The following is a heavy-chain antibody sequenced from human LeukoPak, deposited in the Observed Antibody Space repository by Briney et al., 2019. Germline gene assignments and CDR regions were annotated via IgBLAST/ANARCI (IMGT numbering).Heavy chain of an antibody. J-gene: IGHJ3*02. D-gene: IGHD1-26*01. Sequence: SETPSLTCTVSGGSISSPYWSWIRQPPGKGLEWIGYIYYTGSTNYNPSLKSRVTISVDTSKSQLSLKLRSVTAADTAVYYCARQDSGTYLNPLDIWGQGTVVTVSS. CDR3: ARQDSGTYLNPLDI. V-gene: IGHV4-59*08. CDR1: GGSISSPY. CDR2: IYYTGST.